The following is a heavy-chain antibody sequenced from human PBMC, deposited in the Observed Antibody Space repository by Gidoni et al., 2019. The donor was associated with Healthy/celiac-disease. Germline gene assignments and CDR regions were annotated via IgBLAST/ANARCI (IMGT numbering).Heavy chain of an antibody. J-gene: IGHJ6*02. Sequence: QVQLVESGGGVVQPGRSLRLSCAASGFTFSRYGMLWVRQAPGKGLEWVAVIWYDGSNKYYADSVKGRFTISRDNSKNTLYLQMNSLRAEDTAVYYCARETYYDFWSGYPYYYYGMDVWGQGTTVTVSS. CDR1: GFTFSRYG. D-gene: IGHD3-3*01. V-gene: IGHV3-33*01. CDR3: ARETYYDFWSGYPYYYYGMDV. CDR2: IWYDGSNK.